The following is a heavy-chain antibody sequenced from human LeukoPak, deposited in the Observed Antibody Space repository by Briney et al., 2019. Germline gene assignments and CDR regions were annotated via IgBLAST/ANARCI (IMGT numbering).Heavy chain of an antibody. CDR3: ARVPRYSSGWRFDY. D-gene: IGHD6-19*01. J-gene: IGHJ4*02. CDR2: INHSGST. CDR1: GDSISSGDYY. Sequence: PSETLSLTCTVSGDSISSGDYYWSWIRQPPGKGLEWIGEINHSGSTNYNPSLKSRVTISVDTSKNQFSLKLSSVTAADTAVYYCARVPRYSSGWRFDYWGQGTLVTVSS. V-gene: IGHV4-39*07.